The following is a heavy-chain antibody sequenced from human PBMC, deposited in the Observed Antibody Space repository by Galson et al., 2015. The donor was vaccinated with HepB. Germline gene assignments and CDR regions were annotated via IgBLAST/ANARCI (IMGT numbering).Heavy chain of an antibody. V-gene: IGHV4-39*07. CDR1: GGSISSSSYY. J-gene: IGHJ1*01. CDR3: ARDGGGSSSWYGYFQH. Sequence: SETLSLTCTVSGGSISSSSYYWGWIRQPPGKGLEWIGSIYYSGSTYYNPSLKSRVTISVDTSKNQFSLKLSSVTAADTAVYYCARDGGGSSSWYGYFQHWGQGTLVTVSS. CDR2: IYYSGST. D-gene: IGHD6-13*01.